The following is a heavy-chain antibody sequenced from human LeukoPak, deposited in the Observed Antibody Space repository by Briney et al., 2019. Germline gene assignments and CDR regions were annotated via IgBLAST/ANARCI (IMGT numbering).Heavy chain of an antibody. J-gene: IGHJ4*02. D-gene: IGHD1-26*01. CDR1: GGSISSFY. Sequence: SETLSLTCTVSGGSISSFYWSWIQQPPGKGLEWIGHIYYSGSTNYNPSLKSRVTISVDTSKNQFSLKLSSVTAADTAVYYCARLNSGTYSPAYFDYWGQGTLVTVSS. CDR3: ARLNSGTYSPAYFDY. CDR2: IYYSGST. V-gene: IGHV4-59*08.